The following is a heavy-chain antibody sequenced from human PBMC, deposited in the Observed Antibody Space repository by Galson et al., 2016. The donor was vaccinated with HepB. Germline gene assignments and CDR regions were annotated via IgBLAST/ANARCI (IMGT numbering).Heavy chain of an antibody. J-gene: IGHJ5*01. D-gene: IGHD3-3*01. Sequence: TLSLTCTVSGDSISSGDNYWSWIRQPAGKGLEWIVRVYASGSTNYNPSLNSRGTISADTSKNQFSLKLRSVTAADTAVYYCARDRSARMTDFGVLREGPTWFDSWGQGILVTVSS. V-gene: IGHV4-61*02. CDR1: GDSISSGDNY. CDR2: VYASGST. CDR3: ARDRSARMTDFGVLREGPTWFDS.